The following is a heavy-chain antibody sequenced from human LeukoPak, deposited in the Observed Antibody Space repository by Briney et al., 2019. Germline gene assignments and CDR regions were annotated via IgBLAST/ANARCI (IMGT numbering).Heavy chain of an antibody. J-gene: IGHJ6*02. D-gene: IGHD2-2*02. CDR2: ISGSGGST. CDR3: ARDSYPDYYYGMDI. CDR1: GFTFSSYA. V-gene: IGHV3-23*01. Sequence: GGSLRLSCAASGFTFSSYAMSWVRQAPGKGLEWVSAISGSGGSTYYADSVKGRFTISRDNSKNTLYLQMNSLRAEDTAVYYCARDSYPDYYYGMDIWGQGTTVTVSS.